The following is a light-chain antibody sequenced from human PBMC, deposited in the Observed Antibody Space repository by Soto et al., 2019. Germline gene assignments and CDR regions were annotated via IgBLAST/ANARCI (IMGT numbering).Light chain of an antibody. V-gene: IGKV1-8*01. Sequence: AIRMTQSPSSFSASTGDRVTITCRASQGISSYLAWYQQKPGKAPKLLIYAASTLQSGVPSRCSGSGSGTDFTITISCRQSEDFATYYCQQYYSYPHTFGQGIKVEIK. CDR2: AAS. J-gene: IGKJ1*01. CDR3: QQYYSYPHT. CDR1: QGISSY.